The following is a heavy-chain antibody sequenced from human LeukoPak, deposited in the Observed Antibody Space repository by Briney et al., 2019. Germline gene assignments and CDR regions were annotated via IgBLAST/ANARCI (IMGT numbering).Heavy chain of an antibody. CDR1: GFTFSSYE. J-gene: IGHJ4*02. CDR2: ISSSGSTI. V-gene: IGHV3-48*03. CDR3: ARFSGSYRTFDY. D-gene: IGHD1-26*01. Sequence: GGSLRLSCAASGFTFSSYEMNWVRQAPGKGLEWVSYISSSGSTIYYADSVKGRFTISRGNAKNSLYLQMNSLRAEDTAVYYCARFSGSYRTFDYWGQGTLVTVSS.